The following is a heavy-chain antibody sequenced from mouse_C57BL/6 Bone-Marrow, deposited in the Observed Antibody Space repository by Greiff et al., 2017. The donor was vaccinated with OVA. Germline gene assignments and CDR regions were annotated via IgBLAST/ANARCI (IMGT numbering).Heavy chain of an antibody. Sequence: VQLQQPGAELVMPGASVKLSCKASGYTFTSYWMHWVKQRPGQGLEWIGEIDPSDSSPNYNQKFKGKSTLTVDTSSSTAYMQLSSQASEDSAVSYCASHRAWFDYWGQGTLVTVSA. CDR3: ASHRAWFDY. J-gene: IGHJ3*01. CDR1: GYTFTSYW. V-gene: IGHV1-69*01. CDR2: IDPSDSSP.